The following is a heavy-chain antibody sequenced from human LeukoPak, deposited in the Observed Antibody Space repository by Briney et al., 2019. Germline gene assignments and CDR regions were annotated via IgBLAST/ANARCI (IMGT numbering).Heavy chain of an antibody. Sequence: GGSLRLSCAASGFTFSSYAMSWVRQAPGKALEWVANIKQDGSEKYYVDSVKGRFTISRDNAKNSLYLQMNSLRAEDTAVYYCARDHYGSGSYYKVSGMDVWGQGTTVTVSS. J-gene: IGHJ6*02. V-gene: IGHV3-7*01. CDR1: GFTFSSYA. D-gene: IGHD3-10*01. CDR2: IKQDGSEK. CDR3: ARDHYGSGSYYKVSGMDV.